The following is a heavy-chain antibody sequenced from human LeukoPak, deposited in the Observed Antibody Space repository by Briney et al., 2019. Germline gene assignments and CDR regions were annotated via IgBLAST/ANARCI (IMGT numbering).Heavy chain of an antibody. Sequence: GGSLRLSCAASGFTFSSYAMHWVRQAPGKGLEWVTVMSYDGGIKFYADSVKGRFTISRDNAKNSLYLQMNSLRAEDTAVYYCVMDMDVWGQGTTVTVSS. CDR2: MSYDGGIK. V-gene: IGHV3-30-3*01. CDR1: GFTFSSYA. J-gene: IGHJ6*02. CDR3: VMDMDV.